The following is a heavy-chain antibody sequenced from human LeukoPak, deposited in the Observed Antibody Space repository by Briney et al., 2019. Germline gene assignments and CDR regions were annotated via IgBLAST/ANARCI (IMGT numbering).Heavy chain of an antibody. Sequence: SETLSLTCTVSGGSISSYYWSWIRQPPGMGLEWIGYIYYSGSTNYNPSLKSRVTISVDTSKNQFSLKLSSVTAADTAVYYCARGYCSSTSCPVYYYYGMDVWGQGTTVTVSS. J-gene: IGHJ6*02. CDR1: GGSISSYY. D-gene: IGHD2-2*01. V-gene: IGHV4-59*01. CDR2: IYYSGST. CDR3: ARGYCSSTSCPVYYYYGMDV.